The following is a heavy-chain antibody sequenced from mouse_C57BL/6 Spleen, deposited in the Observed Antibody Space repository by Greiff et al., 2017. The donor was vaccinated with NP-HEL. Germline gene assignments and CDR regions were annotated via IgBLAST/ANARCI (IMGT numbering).Heavy chain of an antibody. CDR1: GYTFTDYE. Sequence: QVQLQQSGAELVRPGASVTLSCKASGYTFTDYEMHWVKQTPVHGLEWIGAIDPETGGTAYNQKFKGKAILTADKSSSTAYMELRSLTSEDSAVYYCTRKGPFYGTLWGKGTTLTVSS. D-gene: IGHD1-1*01. V-gene: IGHV1-15*01. CDR2: IDPETGGT. J-gene: IGHJ2*01. CDR3: TRKGPFYGTL.